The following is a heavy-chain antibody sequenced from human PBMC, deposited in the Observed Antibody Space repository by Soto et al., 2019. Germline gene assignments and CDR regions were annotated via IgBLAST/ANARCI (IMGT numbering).Heavy chain of an antibody. J-gene: IGHJ5*02. CDR2: IYYSGST. CDR1: GGSISSGGYY. Sequence: QVQLQESGPGLVKPSQTLSLTCTVSGGSISSGGYYWSWIRQHPGKGLEWIGYIYYSGSTYYNPSLKSRVTISVDTSKNQFSLKLSSVSAADTAVYYCARIIVVVPAATRIWFDPWGQGTLVTFSS. D-gene: IGHD2-2*01. V-gene: IGHV4-31*03. CDR3: ARIIVVVPAATRIWFDP.